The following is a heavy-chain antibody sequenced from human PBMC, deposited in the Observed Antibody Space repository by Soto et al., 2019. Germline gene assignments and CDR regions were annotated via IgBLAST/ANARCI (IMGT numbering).Heavy chain of an antibody. V-gene: IGHV4-39*07. CDR1: GGSISSGGYY. J-gene: IGHJ6*02. D-gene: IGHD3-9*01. CDR2: IYHSGST. Sequence: PSETLSLTCTVSGGSISSGGYYWSWVRKPPGKGLEWIGEIYHSGSTNYNPSLKSRVTISVDKSKNQFSLKLSSVTAADTAVYYCARECEEAVRYFDWLDYYYGMDVWGQGTTVTVSS. CDR3: ARECEEAVRYFDWLDYYYGMDV.